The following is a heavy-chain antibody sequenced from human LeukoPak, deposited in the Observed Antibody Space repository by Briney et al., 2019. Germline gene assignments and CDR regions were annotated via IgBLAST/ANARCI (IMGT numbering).Heavy chain of an antibody. D-gene: IGHD4-17*01. CDR1: GFTFSRYA. V-gene: IGHV3-23*01. J-gene: IGHJ1*01. Sequence: GGSLRLSCGASGFTFSRYAMSWVRQAPGKGLQWVSEIGVSGGAIYYADSVRGRFTISRDNSKNTLYLQMNSLRAEDTAVYYCAKEIYGDSTGGRFQHWGQGTLVTVSS. CDR3: AKEIYGDSTGGRFQH. CDR2: IGVSGGAI.